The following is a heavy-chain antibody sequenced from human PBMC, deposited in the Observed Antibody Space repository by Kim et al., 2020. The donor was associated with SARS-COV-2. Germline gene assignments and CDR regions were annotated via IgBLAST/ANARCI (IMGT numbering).Heavy chain of an antibody. J-gene: IGHJ5*02. Sequence: DTVKGRFAISRDNSQNTLYLQLDSLGPDDTSVYYCARDYGSSAWYNWFDPWGQGTLVTVSS. CDR3: ARDYGSSAWYNWFDP. V-gene: IGHV3-30*09. D-gene: IGHD6-19*01.